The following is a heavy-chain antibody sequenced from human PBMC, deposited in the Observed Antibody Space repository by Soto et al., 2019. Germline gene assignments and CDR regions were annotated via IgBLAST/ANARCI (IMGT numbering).Heavy chain of an antibody. Sequence: EVQLLESGGGLVQPGGSLRLSCAASGFTFSSYAMSWVRQAPGKGLEWVSAISGSGGSTYYADSVKGLFTISRDNSKNTLYLQMNSLRAEDTAVYYCAKVTMDFWSVYPVDYWGQGTLVTVSS. J-gene: IGHJ4*02. V-gene: IGHV3-23*01. CDR2: ISGSGGST. CDR3: AKVTMDFWSVYPVDY. CDR1: GFTFSSYA. D-gene: IGHD3-3*01.